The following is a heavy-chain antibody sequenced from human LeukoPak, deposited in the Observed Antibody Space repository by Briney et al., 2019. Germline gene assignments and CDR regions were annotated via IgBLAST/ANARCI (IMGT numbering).Heavy chain of an antibody. CDR2: INPKNGVT. D-gene: IGHD1-1*01. J-gene: IGHJ3*02. V-gene: IGHV1-18*01. Sequence: ASVKVSCKASGYTFTSYGISWVRQAPGQGPEWMGWINPKNGVTNFPRRVQGRVTMTRDTSTSTAYMDLSRLTFDDTAVYFCAREGTGTTNDAFDIWGQGTVVTISS. CDR1: GYTFTSYG. CDR3: AREGTGTTNDAFDI.